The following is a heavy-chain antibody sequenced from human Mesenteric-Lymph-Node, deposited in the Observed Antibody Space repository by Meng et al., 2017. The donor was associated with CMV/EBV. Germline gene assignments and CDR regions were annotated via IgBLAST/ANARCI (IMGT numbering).Heavy chain of an antibody. Sequence: LSLSCAFSARSFSCYYWSCIRQPPGKGLEWLWELNHSGSTNYTPSLKSRVTISVDTSKNQFSLKLSSVTAADTAVYYCANSWFGELYSWGQGTLVTVSS. V-gene: IGHV4-34*01. CDR3: ANSWFGELYS. D-gene: IGHD3-10*01. CDR2: LNHSGST. J-gene: IGHJ1*01. CDR1: ARSFSCYY.